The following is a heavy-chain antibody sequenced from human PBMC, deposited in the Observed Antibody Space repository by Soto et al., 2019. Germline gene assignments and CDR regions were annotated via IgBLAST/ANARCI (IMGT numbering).Heavy chain of an antibody. V-gene: IGHV3-73*02. D-gene: IGHD2-15*01. CDR3: TGGYCTGGTCYSGYFQH. J-gene: IGHJ1*01. CDR2: IRSKANDYAT. Sequence: EVQLVQSGGGLVQPGGSLKLSCAASGFTFSGSTVNWVRQASGEGLQWVGGIRSKANDYATTYIASVKGRFTISRDDSRNTAYLQMSDLKTEDTAVYYCTGGYCTGGTCYSGYFQHWGQGALVTVFS. CDR1: GFTFSGST.